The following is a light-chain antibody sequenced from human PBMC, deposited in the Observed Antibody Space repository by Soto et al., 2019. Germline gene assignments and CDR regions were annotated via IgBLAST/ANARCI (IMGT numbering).Light chain of an antibody. CDR2: KVN. J-gene: IGLJ2*01. V-gene: IGLV2-23*01. Sequence: QSALTQPASVSGSPGQSITISCTGTSSDVGNYDLVSWYQQNPGKAPKLIIYKVNQRPSGVSDRFSGSKSGNTASLTISGLQAEDEADYSCCSYDDTGTVLFGGGTKLTVL. CDR1: SSDVGNYDL. CDR3: CSYDDTGTVL.